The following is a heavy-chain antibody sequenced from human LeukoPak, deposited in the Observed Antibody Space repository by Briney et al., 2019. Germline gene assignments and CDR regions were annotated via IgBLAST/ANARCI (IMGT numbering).Heavy chain of an antibody. CDR2: IRYDGSNK. CDR1: GFTFTPYG. Sequence: GGSLILSCAASGFTFTPYGMHWVRQAPGKGLEWVAFIRYDGSNKYYADSVKGRFTISRDNSKNTLYLQMNSLRAEDTAVYYCAKDSARYCSSTSCPGYFQHWGQGTLVTVSS. J-gene: IGHJ1*01. D-gene: IGHD2-2*01. CDR3: AKDSARYCSSTSCPGYFQH. V-gene: IGHV3-30*02.